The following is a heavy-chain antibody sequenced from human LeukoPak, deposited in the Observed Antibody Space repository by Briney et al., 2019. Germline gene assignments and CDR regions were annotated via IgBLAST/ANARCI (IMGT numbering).Heavy chain of an antibody. D-gene: IGHD5-18*01. Sequence: GGSLRLSCAASGFTFSSYSMNWVRQAPGKGLEWVSSISSSSSYIYYADSVKGRFTISRDNARNSLYLEMNSLRAEDTAVYYCARLRYTYGKNFNYWGQGTLVTVSS. CDR3: ARLRYTYGKNFNY. V-gene: IGHV3-21*01. CDR1: GFTFSSYS. CDR2: ISSSSSYI. J-gene: IGHJ4*02.